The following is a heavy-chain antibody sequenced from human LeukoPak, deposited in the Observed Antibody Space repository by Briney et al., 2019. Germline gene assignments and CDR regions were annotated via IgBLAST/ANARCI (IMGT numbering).Heavy chain of an antibody. CDR1: GFTFSSYG. J-gene: IGHJ3*02. CDR3: AKDRGSGWFDAFDI. D-gene: IGHD6-19*01. V-gene: IGHV3-23*01. CDR2: ISGSGGST. Sequence: GGSLRLSCAASGFTFSSYGMSWVRPAPGKGLEWVSPISGSGGSTYYADSVKGRFTISRDNSKNTLYLQMNSLRAEDTAVYYCAKDRGSGWFDAFDIWGQGTMVTVSS.